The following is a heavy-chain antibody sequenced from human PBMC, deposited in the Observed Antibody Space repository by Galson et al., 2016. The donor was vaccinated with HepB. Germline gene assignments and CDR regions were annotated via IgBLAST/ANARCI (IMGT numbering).Heavy chain of an antibody. V-gene: IGHV1-69*13. CDR2: IIPLFGTA. CDR3: ALVIVGANY. J-gene: IGHJ4*02. CDR1: GGSFSTYG. Sequence: SVKVSCKASGGSFSTYGIIWVRQAPGQGLEWMGGIIPLFGTANYAQKFQDRVTITADESTGTTSMELSSLGSADTAVYYCALVIVGANYWGQGTLVTVSS. D-gene: IGHD2-21*01.